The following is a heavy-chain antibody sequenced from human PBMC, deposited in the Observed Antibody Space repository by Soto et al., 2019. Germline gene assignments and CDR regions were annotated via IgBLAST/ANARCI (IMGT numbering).Heavy chain of an antibody. D-gene: IGHD3-10*01. CDR1: GGTFNTYA. J-gene: IGHJ4*02. CDR3: AREVQVHTPAFVY. Sequence: QVQLVQSGDAMKKPGSSVKVSCQSSGGTFNTYAMNWVRQAPGQGPEWMGDISPMFGAANYAPKFQGRVTITADESTGTSYMQLSSLTSEDTALYFCAREVQVHTPAFVYWGQGTLVTVSS. V-gene: IGHV1-69*19. CDR2: ISPMFGAA.